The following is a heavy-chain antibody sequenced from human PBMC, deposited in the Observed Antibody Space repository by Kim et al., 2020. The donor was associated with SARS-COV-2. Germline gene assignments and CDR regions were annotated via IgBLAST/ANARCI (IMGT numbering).Heavy chain of an antibody. D-gene: IGHD3-3*01. CDR2: IIPIFGTA. CDR3: AITLGWSGYYSPLYYGMDV. V-gene: IGHV1-69*13. J-gene: IGHJ6*02. CDR1: GGTFSSYA. Sequence: SVKVSCKASGGTFSSYAISWVRQAPGQGLEWMGGIIPIFGTANYAQKFQGRVTITADESTSTAYMELSSLRSEDTAVYYCAITLGWSGYYSPLYYGMDVWGQGTTVTVSS.